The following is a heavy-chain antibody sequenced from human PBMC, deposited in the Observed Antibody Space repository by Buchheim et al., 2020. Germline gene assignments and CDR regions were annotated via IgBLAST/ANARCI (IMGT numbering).Heavy chain of an antibody. D-gene: IGHD5-18*01. CDR2: ISYDGSNK. CDR1: GFTFSSYG. V-gene: IGHV3-30*18. J-gene: IGHJ6*02. CDR3: AKDGPDGIQLWLPPYYYYYGMDV. Sequence: QVQLVESGGGVVQPGRSLRLSCAASGFTFSSYGMHWVRQAPGKGLEWVAVISYDGSNKYYADSVKGRFTISRDNSKNTLYLQMNSLRAEDTAVYYCAKDGPDGIQLWLPPYYYYYGMDVWGQGTT.